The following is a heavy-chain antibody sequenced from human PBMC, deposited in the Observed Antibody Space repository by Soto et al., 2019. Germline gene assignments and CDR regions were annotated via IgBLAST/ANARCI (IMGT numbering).Heavy chain of an antibody. V-gene: IGHV3-15*07. Sequence: EVQLVESGGGLVKPGGSLRLSCAASGFTFSNAWMNWVRQAPGKGLEWVGRIKSKTDGGTTDYAAPVKGRLTISRDDSKNTLYLQMNSLKTEDTAVYYCTTTMVRGLSTGMDVWGQGTTVTVSS. J-gene: IGHJ6*02. CDR3: TTTMVRGLSTGMDV. D-gene: IGHD3-10*01. CDR1: GFTFSNAW. CDR2: IKSKTDGGTT.